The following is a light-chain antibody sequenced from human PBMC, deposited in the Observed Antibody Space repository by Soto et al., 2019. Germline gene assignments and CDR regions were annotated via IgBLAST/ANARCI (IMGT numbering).Light chain of an antibody. Sequence: QSVLTQPPSVSGTPGQRVTISCSGRNSNIGNNFVYWYQQLPGSAPRLLIYRNTQRPAGAPDRFSGSKSGTSASLAISGLRSEDEAHYYCASWDDSLSVVFGGGTKVTVL. CDR2: RNT. J-gene: IGLJ2*01. CDR3: ASWDDSLSVV. CDR1: NSNIGNNF. V-gene: IGLV1-47*01.